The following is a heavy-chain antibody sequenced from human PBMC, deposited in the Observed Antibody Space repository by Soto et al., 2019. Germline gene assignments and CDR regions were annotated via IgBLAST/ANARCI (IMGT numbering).Heavy chain of an antibody. Sequence: SGPTLVNPTQTLTLTFTFSGFSLSTTGVGVGWIRQPPGKALEWLALIYWDDDKRYSPSLKSRLTITKDTSKNQVVLIMTNMDPVDTATYYCARIRGTWYCVSGICSGAYSYHKYGMDVWGQGTRVTAS. CDR3: ARIRGTWYCVSGICSGAYSYHKYGMDV. CDR2: IYWDDDK. J-gene: IGHJ6*02. CDR1: GFSLSTTGVG. V-gene: IGHV2-5*02. D-gene: IGHD2-8*01.